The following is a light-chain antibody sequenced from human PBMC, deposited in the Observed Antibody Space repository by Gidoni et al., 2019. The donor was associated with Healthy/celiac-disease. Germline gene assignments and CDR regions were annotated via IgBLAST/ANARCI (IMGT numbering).Light chain of an antibody. Sequence: DMQMTQSPSSLSASVGDRITIPCRASQSICSYLNWYQQKPGKAPKLLIYAASSLQSGVPSRFSGSGSGTDFTLTISSLQTEDFATYYCQQSYSTPRTFGQGTKLEIK. CDR1: QSICSY. CDR2: AAS. J-gene: IGKJ2*01. CDR3: QQSYSTPRT. V-gene: IGKV1-39*01.